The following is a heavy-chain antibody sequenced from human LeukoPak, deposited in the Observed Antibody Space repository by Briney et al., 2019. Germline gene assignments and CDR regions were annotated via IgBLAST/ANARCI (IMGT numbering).Heavy chain of an antibody. D-gene: IGHD6-19*01. CDR1: GFTFSDYD. V-gene: IGHV3-48*01. J-gene: IGHJ3*01. CDR3: SRPTTSGWYPH. Sequence: GGSLRLSCAASGFTFSDYDMNWIRQAPGTGLEWVSYITGSSSSKYYADSVKGRFTISRDNAKNSLYLQMNSLRAEDTAVYYCSRPTTSGWYPHWGQGTMVTVSS. CDR2: ITGSSSSK.